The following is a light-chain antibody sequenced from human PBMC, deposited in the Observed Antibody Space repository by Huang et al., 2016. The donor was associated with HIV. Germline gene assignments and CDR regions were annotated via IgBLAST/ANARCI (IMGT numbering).Light chain of an antibody. CDR2: LGS. CDR1: QSLQHSNEYNY. CDR3: MQSLQTPIT. Sequence: DIVMTQSPLSLPVIPGEAASISCRSTQSLQHSNEYNYLDCYLQKPGQSPQLLIYLGSNRASGVPDRFSGSGSGTDFTLKISRVEAEDVGVYYCMQSLQTPITFGQGTRLEI. V-gene: IGKV2-28*01. J-gene: IGKJ5*01.